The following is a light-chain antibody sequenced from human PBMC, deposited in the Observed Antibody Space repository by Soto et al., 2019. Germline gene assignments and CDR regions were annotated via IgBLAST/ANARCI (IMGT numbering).Light chain of an antibody. CDR2: EVS. Sequence: QSALTQPASVSGSPGQSITISWTGTSSDVGGYNYVSWYQQHPGKAPNLMIYEVSNRPSGVSNRFSGSKSGNTASLTIPGLQAEDEADYYCSSYTSSSPYVFGTGTKLTVL. CDR3: SSYTSSSPYV. J-gene: IGLJ1*01. CDR1: SSDVGGYNY. V-gene: IGLV2-14*01.